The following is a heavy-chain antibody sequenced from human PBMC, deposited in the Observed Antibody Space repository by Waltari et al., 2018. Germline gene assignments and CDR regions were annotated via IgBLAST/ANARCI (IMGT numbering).Heavy chain of an antibody. CDR3: ARDRGRGLYLDS. CDR1: GDSMGSRDF. CDR2: VHRSGRT. Sequence: QLQLQQSGPGLVKPSESLSLTCAVSGDSMGSRDFWSWVRQSPGKGLEWIGQVHRSGRTNYNPSRASRVTMSIATSNNQFSLKVTSATAADTAIYYCARDRGRGLYLDSWGQGILVTVSP. J-gene: IGHJ4*02. D-gene: IGHD2-15*01. V-gene: IGHV4-4*02.